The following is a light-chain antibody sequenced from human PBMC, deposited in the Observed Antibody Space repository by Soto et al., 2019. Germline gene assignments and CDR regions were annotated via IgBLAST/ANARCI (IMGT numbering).Light chain of an antibody. CDR2: AAS. CDR3: QQSYTTLLAA. J-gene: IGKJ4*01. CDR1: QSITKY. V-gene: IGKV1-39*01. Sequence: DLQMTQSPSSLSASVGDRVTITCRASQSITKYLNWYQHKPGEAPRLLVYAASNLQSGVPPRFSGSGSGTDFTLTISSLQPKDSATYFCQQSYTTLLAAFGGRTKVEIK.